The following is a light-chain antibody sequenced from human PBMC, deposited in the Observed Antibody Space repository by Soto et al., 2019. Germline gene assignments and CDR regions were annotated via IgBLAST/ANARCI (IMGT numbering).Light chain of an antibody. CDR1: SSDVGGYKY. J-gene: IGLJ2*01. CDR2: EVS. CDR3: TSYTSSATGV. V-gene: IGLV2-14*01. Sequence: QSVLTQPASVSGSPGQSITISCTGTSSDVGGYKYVSWYQQYPGKTPKLLIYEVSNRPSGVSSRFSGSKSGNTASLTISGLQAEDEADYYCTSYTSSATGVFGGGTKLTVL.